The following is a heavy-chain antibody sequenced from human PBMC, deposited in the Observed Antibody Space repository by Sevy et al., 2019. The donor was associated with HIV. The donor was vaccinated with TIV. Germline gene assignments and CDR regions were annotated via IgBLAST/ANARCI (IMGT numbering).Heavy chain of an antibody. V-gene: IGHV4-34*01. CDR1: GGSFSGYY. CDR3: ARVRLAAAGDAFDI. CDR2: INHSGST. D-gene: IGHD6-13*01. Sequence: SETLSLTCAVYGGSFSGYYWSWIRQPPGKGLEWIGEINHSGSTNYNPSLKSRVTISVDTSKNQFSLKLSSVTAADTAVYYCARVRLAAAGDAFDIWGQGTMVTVSS. J-gene: IGHJ3*02.